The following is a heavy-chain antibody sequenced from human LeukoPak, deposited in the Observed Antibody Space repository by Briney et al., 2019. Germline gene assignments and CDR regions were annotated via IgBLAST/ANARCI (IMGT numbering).Heavy chain of an antibody. Sequence: ASVKVSCKVFGSKLTEFSMHWVRQAPGKGLEWMGGFGPEHGETLYAQKFQGRVTLTRNTSISTAYMELSGLRSEDTAVYYCARGLNNVFDWGQGTLVTVSS. J-gene: IGHJ4*02. CDR2: FGPEHGET. D-gene: IGHD1/OR15-1a*01. V-gene: IGHV1-24*01. CDR1: GSKLTEFS. CDR3: ARGLNNVFD.